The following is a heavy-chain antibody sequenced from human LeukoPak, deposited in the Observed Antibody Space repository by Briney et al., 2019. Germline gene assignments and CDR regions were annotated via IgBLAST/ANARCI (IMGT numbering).Heavy chain of an antibody. CDR1: GYTFTSYA. J-gene: IGHJ4*02. CDR2: INPNSGGT. V-gene: IGHV1-2*02. D-gene: IGHD3-22*01. CDR3: ARDLFGDDSSGY. Sequence: ASVKVSCRASGYTFTSYAMNWVRQAPGQGLEWMGWINPNSGGTNYAQKFQGRVTMTRDTSISTAYMELSRLRSDDTAVYYCARDLFGDDSSGYWGQGTLVTVSS.